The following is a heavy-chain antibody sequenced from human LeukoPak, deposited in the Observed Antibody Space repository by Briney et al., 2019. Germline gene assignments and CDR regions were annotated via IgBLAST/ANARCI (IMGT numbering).Heavy chain of an antibody. J-gene: IGHJ3*02. CDR1: GITFSTYG. CDR2: ISYDGSNK. CDR3: AKNTYYYDSSGQYDAFDI. D-gene: IGHD3-22*01. V-gene: IGHV3-30*18. Sequence: PGGSLRLSCAASGITFSTYGMHWVRQAPGKGLEWVAVISYDGSNKYYADSVKGRFTISRDNSKNTLYLQINSLRAEDTAVYFCAKNTYYYDSSGQYDAFDIWGQGTMVTVSS.